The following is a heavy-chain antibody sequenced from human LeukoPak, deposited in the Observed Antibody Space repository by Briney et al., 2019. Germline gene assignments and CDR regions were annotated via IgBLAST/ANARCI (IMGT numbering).Heavy chain of an antibody. CDR2: IYYSGST. D-gene: IGHD5-18*01. V-gene: IGHV4-59*01. CDR3: ARERMGSYGYTTIDY. Sequence: SETLSLTCTVSGGSISSNYWSWIRQPPGKGLEWIGYIYYSGSTNYNPSLKSRVTISVDTSKNQFSLKLSSVTAADTAAYYCARERMGSYGYTTIDYWGQGTLVTVSS. J-gene: IGHJ4*02. CDR1: GGSISSNY.